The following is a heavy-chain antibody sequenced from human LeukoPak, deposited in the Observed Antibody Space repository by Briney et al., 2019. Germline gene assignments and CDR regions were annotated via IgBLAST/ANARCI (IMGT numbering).Heavy chain of an antibody. CDR1: GGSISSSSYY. J-gene: IGHJ3*02. CDR2: IYYSGST. Sequence: SETLSLTCTVSGGSISSSSYYWGWIRQPPGKGLEWIGSIYYSGSTYYNPSLKSRVTISVDTSKNQFSLKLSSVTAADTAVYYCAIYCSSTSCLGYDAFDIWGQGTMVTVSS. V-gene: IGHV4-39*01. CDR3: AIYCSSTSCLGYDAFDI. D-gene: IGHD2-2*01.